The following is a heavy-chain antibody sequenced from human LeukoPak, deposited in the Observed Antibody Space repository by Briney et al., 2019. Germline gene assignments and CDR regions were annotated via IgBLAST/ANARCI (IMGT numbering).Heavy chain of an antibody. Sequence: GGSLXXSCVASGFTFSDYYMSWIRQAPGKGLEWVSYISHSGSTIYYADSVKGRFTISRDNAKNSLYLQMDSLRAEDTSVYYCARRGSSSGYYLPWGQGTLVTVSS. CDR3: ARRGSSSGYYLP. J-gene: IGHJ4*02. CDR1: GFTFSDYY. CDR2: ISHSGSTI. D-gene: IGHD3-22*01. V-gene: IGHV3-11*04.